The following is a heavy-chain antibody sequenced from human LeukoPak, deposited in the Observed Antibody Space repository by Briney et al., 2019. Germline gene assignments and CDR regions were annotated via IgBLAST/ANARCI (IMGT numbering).Heavy chain of an antibody. CDR1: GFTISDSA. D-gene: IGHD6-19*01. Sequence: GGSLRLSCAASGFTISDSAMTWVRQAPGKGLDWVSIITDNGAHTFYADSVKGRFTISRDTSENTLYLQMNSLRADDTAVYYCAKDLSVAGEYFQNWGQGTLVTVSS. CDR2: ITDNGAHT. V-gene: IGHV3-23*01. J-gene: IGHJ1*01. CDR3: AKDLSVAGEYFQN.